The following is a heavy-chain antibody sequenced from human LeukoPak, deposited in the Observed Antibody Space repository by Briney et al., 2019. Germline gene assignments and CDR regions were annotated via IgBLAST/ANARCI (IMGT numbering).Heavy chain of an antibody. D-gene: IGHD1-20*01. J-gene: IGHJ4*02. CDR3: ARDQRNNWNDDANGAFDY. Sequence: ASVKVSCKAAGYTFTGYYMHWVRQAPGQGRGWMGWINPNSGGTNCAQTFQGRVTMTRDTSISTDYMELSRLRSDDTAVYYCARDQRNNWNDDANGAFDYWGQGTLVTVSS. CDR2: INPNSGGT. CDR1: GYTFTGYY. V-gene: IGHV1-2*02.